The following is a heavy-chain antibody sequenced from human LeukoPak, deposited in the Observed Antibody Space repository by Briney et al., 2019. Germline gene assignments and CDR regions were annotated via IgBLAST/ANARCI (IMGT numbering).Heavy chain of an antibody. V-gene: IGHV4-34*01. Sequence: SETLSLTCTVSGGSISSYYWSWIRQPPGKGLEWIGEINHSGSTNYNPSLKSRVTISVDTSKNQFSLKLSSVTAADTAVYYCARATWIPYYFDYWGQGTLVTVSS. J-gene: IGHJ4*02. CDR3: ARATWIPYYFDY. CDR1: GGSISSYY. CDR2: INHSGST. D-gene: IGHD5-18*01.